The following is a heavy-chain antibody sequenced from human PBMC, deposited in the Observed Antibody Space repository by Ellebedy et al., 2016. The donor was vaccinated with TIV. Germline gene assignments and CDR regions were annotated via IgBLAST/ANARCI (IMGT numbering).Heavy chain of an antibody. V-gene: IGHV1-3*01. D-gene: IGHD2-15*01. J-gene: IGHJ4*02. Sequence: AASVKVSCKASGYTFTSYAMHWVRQPPGQRLEWMGWINAGNGNTKYSQKFQGRVTITRDTSASTAYMELSSLRSEDTAVYYCARGDRVAPPFDYWGQGTLVTVSS. CDR1: GYTFTSYA. CDR2: INAGNGNT. CDR3: ARGDRVAPPFDY.